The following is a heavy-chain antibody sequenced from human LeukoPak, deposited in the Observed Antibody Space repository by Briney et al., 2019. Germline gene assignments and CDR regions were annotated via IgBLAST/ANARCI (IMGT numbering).Heavy chain of an antibody. D-gene: IGHD3-22*01. CDR1: GITLSNYG. CDR2: IGDSGGRT. J-gene: IGHJ3*02. V-gene: IGHV3-23*01. Sequence: PGGSLRLSCAVSGITLSNYGMGWVRQAPGKGLEWVAGIGDSGGRTNYADSVKGRFTISRDNPSNTLYLQMNSLRAEDTAVYYCAKDQRDDLIVVVIFDAFDIWGQGTMVTVSS. CDR3: AKDQRDDLIVVVIFDAFDI.